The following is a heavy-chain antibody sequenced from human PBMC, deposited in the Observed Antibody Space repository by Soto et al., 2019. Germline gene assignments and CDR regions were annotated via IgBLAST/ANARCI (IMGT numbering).Heavy chain of an antibody. CDR3: AKGRGGSGSLTPRVDF. CDR1: GFTFNNYA. V-gene: IGHV3-23*01. D-gene: IGHD3-10*01. J-gene: IGHJ4*02. CDR2: ISGGGDTT. Sequence: EVQLLESGGGLVQPGGSPRLSCAASGFTFNNYAMTWVRQAPGKGLEWVSAISGGGDTTSYADSVKGRFTVSRDGSKNTLYLQMSSLRAEDTALYYCAKGRGGSGSLTPRVDFWCQGTLVTVSS.